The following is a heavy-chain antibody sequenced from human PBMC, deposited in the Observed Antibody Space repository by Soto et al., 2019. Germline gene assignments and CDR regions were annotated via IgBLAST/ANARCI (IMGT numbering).Heavy chain of an antibody. CDR1: GFTFRSFG. CDR2: ILSHGGTT. Sequence: GGPRKLSCSASGFTFRSFGMHWFGRPPGKGLEFVSAILSHGGTTYYADSVRGRFTISRDNSKNTLFLQMSSLRADDTAVYYCKDRSLAVADVYYFDYWGRGTLVTVSS. J-gene: IGHJ4*02. CDR3: KDRSLAVADVYYFDY. D-gene: IGHD6-19*01. V-gene: IGHV3-64D*06.